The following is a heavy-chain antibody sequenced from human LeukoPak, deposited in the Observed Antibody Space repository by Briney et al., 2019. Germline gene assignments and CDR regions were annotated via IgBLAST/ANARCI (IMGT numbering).Heavy chain of an antibody. V-gene: IGHV3-7*01. CDR3: ARDRAWNYFDY. Sequence: PGGSLRLSCAASGFTFSNYWMGWVRQAPGKRLEWVANMNIDGSEKYYADSVKGRFSISRDNARNSVYLQMDSLRAEDTAVYYCARDRAWNYFDYWGQGTLVTVSS. D-gene: IGHD1-1*01. CDR1: GFTFSNYW. J-gene: IGHJ4*02. CDR2: MNIDGSEK.